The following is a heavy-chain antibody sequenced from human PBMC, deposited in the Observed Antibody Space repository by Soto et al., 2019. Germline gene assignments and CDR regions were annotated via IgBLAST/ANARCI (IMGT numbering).Heavy chain of an antibody. J-gene: IGHJ6*03. Sequence: QVQLQESGPGLVKPSQTLSLTCTVSGDSVSSDGCYWSWIRQHPGKGLEWIGYIYYSGSTYYNPSLRSRVTISVDTSKKQFSLKLSSVTAADTAVYYCARDGTSENENGPGGYYYMDVWGKGTTVTVSS. CDR3: ARDGTSENENGPGGYYYMDV. V-gene: IGHV4-31*03. CDR2: IYYSGST. D-gene: IGHD1-1*01. CDR1: GDSVSSDGCY.